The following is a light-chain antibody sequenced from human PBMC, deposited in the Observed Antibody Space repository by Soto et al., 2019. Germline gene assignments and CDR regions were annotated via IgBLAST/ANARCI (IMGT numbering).Light chain of an antibody. J-gene: IGKJ1*01. V-gene: IGKV1-39*01. CDR2: AAY. Sequence: EIQMTQSPSSLSAPVGDRVPITCRAIQSIGSYVSWYHQKAGKATHLLIYAAYSLQSGVTSRFSGSGSGTDFTLNISSMQTEDFGTYYCQQNNSAPLTFGQGTKVDIK. CDR3: QQNNSAPLT. CDR1: QSIGSY.